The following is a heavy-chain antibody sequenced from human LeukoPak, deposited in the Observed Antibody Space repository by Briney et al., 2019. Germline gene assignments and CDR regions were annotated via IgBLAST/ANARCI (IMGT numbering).Heavy chain of an antibody. CDR2: IYPGDSDT. D-gene: IGHD2-2*01. V-gene: IGHV5-51*01. CDR3: AREDCSSTSCRDPYYGMDV. CDR1: GYSFTSYW. J-gene: IGHJ6*02. Sequence: GESLKISCKGSGYSFTSYWIGWVRQMPGKGLEWMGIIYPGDSDTRYSPSFQGQVTISADKSISTAYLQWSSLKASDTAMYYCAREDCSSTSCRDPYYGMDVWGQGTTVTVSS.